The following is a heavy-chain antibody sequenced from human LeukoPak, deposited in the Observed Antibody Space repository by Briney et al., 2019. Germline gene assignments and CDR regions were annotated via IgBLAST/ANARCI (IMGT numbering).Heavy chain of an antibody. V-gene: IGHV1-46*01. J-gene: IGHJ4*02. CDR2: INPSGGST. CDR1: GYTFTSYY. D-gene: IGHD5-12*01. CDR3: ARDVVRGYSGYGRYFDY. Sequence: ASVKVSCKASGYTFTSYYMRWVRQAPGQGLEWMGIINPSGGSTSYAQKFQGRVTMTRDTSTSTVYMELSGLRSEDTAVYYCARDVVRGYSGYGRYFDYWGQGTLVTVSS.